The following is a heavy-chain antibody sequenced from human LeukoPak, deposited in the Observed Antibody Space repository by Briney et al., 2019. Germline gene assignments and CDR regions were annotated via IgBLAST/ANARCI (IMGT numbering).Heavy chain of an antibody. J-gene: IGHJ5*02. CDR3: ARTGPLYSTSSKDNNYWFGP. V-gene: IGHV5-51*01. D-gene: IGHD6-6*01. CDR1: GYSFTSYW. Sequence: GESLKISCQGFGYSFTSYWIGGGPQMPGKGLGWMGIIYPGDSDTSYSPSFQGQVIISADKSITTAYLQWSSLKASDTAMYYCARTGPLYSTSSKDNNYWFGPWGQGTLVTVSS. CDR2: IYPGDSDT.